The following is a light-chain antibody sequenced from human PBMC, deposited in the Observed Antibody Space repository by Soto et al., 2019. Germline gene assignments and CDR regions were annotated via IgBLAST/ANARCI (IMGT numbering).Light chain of an antibody. J-gene: IGKJ1*01. Sequence: DIQMTQSPSTLSASVGDRVTITCRASQSIRVWLAWYQQKPGKAPKLLIYKASSLHTGVPSRFSGSGSGIEFTLNISSLQPDDFATYYCQQYNSYPWTFGQETKVEIK. CDR2: KAS. CDR1: QSIRVW. CDR3: QQYNSYPWT. V-gene: IGKV1-5*03.